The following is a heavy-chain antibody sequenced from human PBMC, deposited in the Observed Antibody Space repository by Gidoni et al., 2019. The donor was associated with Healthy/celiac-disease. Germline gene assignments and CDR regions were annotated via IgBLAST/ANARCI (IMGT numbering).Heavy chain of an antibody. Sequence: EVQLVESGRGLVHPGGSLSLSCAASRFTFSSYWMSWVRQAPGKGLEWVAKIRQDGSEKYYVDSVKGRLTISRDNAKNSLYLQMNSLRAEDTAVYYCARVVAPVGATTEYYYYMDVWGKGTTVTVSS. CDR3: ARVVAPVGATTEYYYYMDV. V-gene: IGHV3-7*01. CDR1: RFTFSSYW. D-gene: IGHD1-26*01. J-gene: IGHJ6*03. CDR2: IRQDGSEK.